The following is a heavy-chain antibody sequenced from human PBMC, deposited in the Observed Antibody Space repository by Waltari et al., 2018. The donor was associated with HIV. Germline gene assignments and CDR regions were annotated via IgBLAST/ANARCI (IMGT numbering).Heavy chain of an antibody. CDR3: ARPRYSGYDYPTFLDY. J-gene: IGHJ4*02. Sequence: VQLVESGGGLVKPGGSLRLSCAASGFTFSDYYMSWVRQAPGKGLEWVSYINTGGSSIYYTDSVKGRFTISRDNAKNSLYLQMDNLRGEDTAVYYCARPRYSGYDYPTFLDYWGQGNPVTVSS. CDR1: GFTFSDYY. CDR2: INTGGSSI. D-gene: IGHD5-12*01. V-gene: IGHV3-11*01.